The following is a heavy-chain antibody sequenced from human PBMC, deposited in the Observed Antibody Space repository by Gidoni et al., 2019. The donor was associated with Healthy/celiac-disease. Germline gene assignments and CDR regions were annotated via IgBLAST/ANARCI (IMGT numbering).Heavy chain of an antibody. CDR3: ASTARWGYCSSTSCYNFDY. V-gene: IGHV4-30-2*01. CDR1: GGSISSGGYS. Sequence: QLQLQESGSGLVKPSQTLSLTCAVSGGSISSGGYSWSWIRQPPGKGLEWIGYIYHSGSTYYNQSLKSRVTISVDRSKNQFSLKLSSVTAADTAVYYCASTARWGYCSSTSCYNFDYWGQGTLVTVSS. J-gene: IGHJ4*02. D-gene: IGHD2-2*02. CDR2: IYHSGST.